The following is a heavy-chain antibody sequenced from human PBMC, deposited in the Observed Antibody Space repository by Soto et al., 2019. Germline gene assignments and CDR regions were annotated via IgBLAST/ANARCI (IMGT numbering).Heavy chain of an antibody. CDR1: GGSVSSGSYY. CDR2: IYYSGST. CDR3: AREPALDSSRWYQPFDY. D-gene: IGHD6-13*01. J-gene: IGHJ4*02. V-gene: IGHV4-61*01. Sequence: LSLTCTVSGGSVSSGSYYWSWIRQPPGKGLEWIGYIYYSGSTNYNPSLKSRVTISVGTSKNQFSLKLSSVTAADTAVYYCAREPALDSSRWYQPFDYWGQGTLVTVSS.